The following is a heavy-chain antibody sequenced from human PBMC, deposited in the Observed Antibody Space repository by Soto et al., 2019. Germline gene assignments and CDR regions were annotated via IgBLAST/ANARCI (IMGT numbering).Heavy chain of an antibody. D-gene: IGHD3-10*01. CDR1: GGSVSSGSYY. CDR3: ARGYTDYYGGFDP. Sequence: SETLSLTCTVSGGSVSSGSYYWSWIRQPPGKGLEWIGYIYYSGSTNYNPSLKSRVTISVDTSKSQFSLKLSSVTAADTAVYYCARGYTDYYGGFDPWGQGTLVTVSS. V-gene: IGHV4-61*01. CDR2: IYYSGST. J-gene: IGHJ5*02.